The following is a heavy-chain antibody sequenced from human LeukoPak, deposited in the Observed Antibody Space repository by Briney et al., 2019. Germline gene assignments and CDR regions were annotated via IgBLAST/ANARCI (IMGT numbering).Heavy chain of an antibody. CDR1: GGTFSSHA. CDR3: ARNRLLLRGGLLDY. D-gene: IGHD2-15*01. J-gene: IGHJ4*02. CDR2: IIPIFGTA. Sequence: VASVKVSCKASGGTFSSHAISWVRQAPGQGLEWMGGIIPIFGTANYAQKFQGRVTITADESTSTAYMELSSLRSEDTAVYYCARNRLLLRGGLLDYWGQGTLVTVSS. V-gene: IGHV1-69*13.